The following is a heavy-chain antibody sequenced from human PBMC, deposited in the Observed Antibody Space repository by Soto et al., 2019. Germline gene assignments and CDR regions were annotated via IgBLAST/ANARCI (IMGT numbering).Heavy chain of an antibody. CDR2: IGTAGDT. CDR3: ARVRGGVYGGYFDL. D-gene: IGHD4-17*01. V-gene: IGHV3-13*01. CDR1: GFTFSSYD. Sequence: EVQLVESGGGLVQPGGSLRLSCAASGFTFSSYDMHWVRQATGKGLEWVSAIGTAGDTYYPGSVKGRFTISRENAKNSVVLQMNSLRAGDMAVYYCARVRGGVYGGYFDLWGRGTLVTVSS. J-gene: IGHJ2*01.